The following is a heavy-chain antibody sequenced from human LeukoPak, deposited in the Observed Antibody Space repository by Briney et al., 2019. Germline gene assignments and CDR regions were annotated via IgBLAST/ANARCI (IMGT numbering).Heavy chain of an antibody. CDR3: AKWETVNGYFDL. V-gene: IGHV3-43D*04. CDR2: ISWNGAST. CDR1: GFIFDDYA. D-gene: IGHD1-26*01. J-gene: IGHJ2*01. Sequence: PGGPLRLSCAASGFIFDDYAMHWVRQAPGKGLEWVSLISWNGASTFYADSVKGRFTISRDNSKNSLYLQMHSLRVEDTALYYCAKWETVNGYFDLWGRGTLVTVSS.